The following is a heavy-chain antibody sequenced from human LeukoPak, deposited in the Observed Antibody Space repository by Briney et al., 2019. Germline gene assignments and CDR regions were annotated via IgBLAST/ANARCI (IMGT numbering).Heavy chain of an antibody. D-gene: IGHD2-2*01. V-gene: IGHV1-2*02. Sequence: ASVKVSCKASGYTFISYYMHWVRQAPGQGLEWMGWVNPNNGVTEYAQEFQGRVTMTRDTSLGTAYMELSRLRSDDTAVYYCATDHCTRTNCYEDYYHGMDVWGQGTTVTVSS. J-gene: IGHJ6*02. CDR3: ATDHCTRTNCYEDYYHGMDV. CDR2: VNPNNGVT. CDR1: GYTFISYY.